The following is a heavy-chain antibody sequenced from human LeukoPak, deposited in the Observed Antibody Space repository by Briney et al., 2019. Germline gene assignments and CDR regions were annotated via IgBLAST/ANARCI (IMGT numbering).Heavy chain of an antibody. Sequence: GGSLRLSCAASGFTVSSNHMSWVRQAPGKGLEWVSVIYSGGSTYYADSVKGRFTISRDNSKNTLYLQMNSLRAEDTAVYYCARDSGGRYYYDSSGYELGYWGQGTLVTVSS. CDR3: ARDSGGRYYYDSSGYELGY. D-gene: IGHD3-22*01. CDR1: GFTVSSNH. J-gene: IGHJ4*02. V-gene: IGHV3-66*01. CDR2: IYSGGST.